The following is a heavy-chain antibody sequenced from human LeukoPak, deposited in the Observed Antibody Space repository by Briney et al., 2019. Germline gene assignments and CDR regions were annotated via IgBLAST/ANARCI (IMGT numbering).Heavy chain of an antibody. CDR3: ARRLGYSYGWAFDY. D-gene: IGHD5-18*01. CDR2: IYSGGST. V-gene: IGHV3-53*04. Sequence: GGSLRLSCAASGFSLSNYWMNWVRQAPGKGLEWVSVIYSGGSTYYADSVKGRFTISRHNSKNTLYLQMNSLRAEDTAVYYCARRLGYSYGWAFDYWGQGTLVTVSS. CDR1: GFSLSNYW. J-gene: IGHJ4*02.